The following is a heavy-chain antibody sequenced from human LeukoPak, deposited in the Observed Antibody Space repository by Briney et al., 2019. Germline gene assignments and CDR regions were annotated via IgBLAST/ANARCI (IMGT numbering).Heavy chain of an antibody. J-gene: IGHJ5*02. CDR3: VKDAGTA. D-gene: IGHD2-8*02. CDR2: ISGSSFST. Sequence: PGGSLRLSCAASGFTFSSYVMSWVRQAPGKGLEWVSGISGSSFSTYYADSVKGRFTISRDNAKNSLYLQMNSLRAEDTALYYCVKDAGTAWGQGTLVTVSS. CDR1: GFTFSSYV. V-gene: IGHV3-23*01.